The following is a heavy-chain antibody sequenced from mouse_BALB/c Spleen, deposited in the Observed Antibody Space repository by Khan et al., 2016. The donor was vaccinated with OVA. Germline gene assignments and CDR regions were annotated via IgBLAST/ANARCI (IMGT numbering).Heavy chain of an antibody. V-gene: IGHV1-81*01. CDR3: TREWASCFDY. CDR1: GYTFTDYY. CDR2: IYPGSGKT. J-gene: IGHJ3*01. Sequence: QVQLKQSGAELARPGASVKLSCKASGYTFTDYYINWMRQRTGKGLEWIGEIYPGSGKTYYNEMFKGKATLTADKSSSTAYRQLRSLTSEDSAVYYCTREWASCFDYWGQGTMVTVSA.